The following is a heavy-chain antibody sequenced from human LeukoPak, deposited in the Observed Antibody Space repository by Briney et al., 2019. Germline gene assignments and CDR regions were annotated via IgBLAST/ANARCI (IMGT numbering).Heavy chain of an antibody. Sequence: GGSLRLSCAASGFTFSNYGIHWVRQAPGKGLQWVAFIRYDGSIKSYGDSVKGRFTISRDNSKNTLYLQMNSLRAEDTALYYCAKDGAVAGTNYFDYWGQGTLVTVSS. CDR2: IRYDGSIK. CDR3: AKDGAVAGTNYFDY. J-gene: IGHJ4*02. D-gene: IGHD6-19*01. CDR1: GFTFSNYG. V-gene: IGHV3-30*02.